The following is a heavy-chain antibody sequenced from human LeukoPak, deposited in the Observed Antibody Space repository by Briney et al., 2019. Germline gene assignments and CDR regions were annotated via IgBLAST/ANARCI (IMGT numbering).Heavy chain of an antibody. CDR2: IYYSGST. CDR3: ARHYGP. J-gene: IGHJ4*02. Sequence: SETLSLTCAVYGGSFSGYYWSWIRQPPGKGLEWIGSIYYSGSTYYNPSLKSRVTISIDTSKNQFSLKLNSVTATDTAVYYCARHYGPWGQGTLVTVSS. D-gene: IGHD3-16*01. V-gene: IGHV4-34*01. CDR1: GGSFSGYY.